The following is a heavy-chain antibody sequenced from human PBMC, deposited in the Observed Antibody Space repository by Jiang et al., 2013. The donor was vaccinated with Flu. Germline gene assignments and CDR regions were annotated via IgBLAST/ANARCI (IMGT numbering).Heavy chain of an antibody. Sequence: SGAEVKKPGASVKVSCKASGYTFTSYAMHWVRQAPGQRLEWMGWINAGNGNTKYSQKFQGRVTITRDTSASTAYMELSSLRSEDTAVYYCASLTGGLYGDPNRDWYFDLWGRGTLVTVSS. CDR2: INAGNGNT. V-gene: IGHV1-3*01. J-gene: IGHJ2*01. CDR3: ASLTGGLYGDPNRDWYFDL. CDR1: GYTFTSYA. D-gene: IGHD4-17*01.